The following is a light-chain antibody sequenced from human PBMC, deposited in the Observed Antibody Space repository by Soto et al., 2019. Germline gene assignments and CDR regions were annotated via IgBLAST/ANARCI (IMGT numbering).Light chain of an antibody. CDR2: EVS. J-gene: IGLJ1*01. CDR3: SSYAGSTLYV. Sequence: QSVLTQPPSASGSPGQSVTISCTGTSSDVGGYNYVSWYQQHPGKAPKLMIYEVSKRPSGVSDRFSGSKSGNTASLTVSGLQAEDEADYYCSSYAGSTLYVFGTGTKVTVL. V-gene: IGLV2-8*01. CDR1: SSDVGGYNY.